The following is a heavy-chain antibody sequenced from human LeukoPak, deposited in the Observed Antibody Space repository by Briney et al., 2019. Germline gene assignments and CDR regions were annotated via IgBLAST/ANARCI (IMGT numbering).Heavy chain of an antibody. CDR1: GGSVSSGNYY. J-gene: IGHJ4*02. CDR2: IHYTGSP. CDR3: ARVDTVTTTFDY. Sequence: SESLSLTCTVSGGSVSSGNYYWSWIRQPPGQGLEWIGYIHYTGSPNYNPSLKSRVTISVDTSKNQFSLRLNSVTAADTAVYYCARVDTVTTTFDYWGQGTLVTVSS. V-gene: IGHV4-61*01. D-gene: IGHD4-17*01.